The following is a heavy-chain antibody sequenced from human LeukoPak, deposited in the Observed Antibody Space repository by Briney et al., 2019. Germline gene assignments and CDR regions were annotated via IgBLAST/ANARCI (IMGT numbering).Heavy chain of an antibody. J-gene: IGHJ4*02. Sequence: ASVKVSCKASGYTFTSYDITWVRQAPGQGLEWMGWISAHKGYTKYSQRVQGRVVLTADTSTTTAYMELRSLRSDDTAVYYCARGGVDDYGGNGPFDYWGQGTLVTV. D-gene: IGHD4-23*01. CDR1: GYTFTSYD. V-gene: IGHV1-18*01. CDR2: ISAHKGYT. CDR3: ARGGVDDYGGNGPFDY.